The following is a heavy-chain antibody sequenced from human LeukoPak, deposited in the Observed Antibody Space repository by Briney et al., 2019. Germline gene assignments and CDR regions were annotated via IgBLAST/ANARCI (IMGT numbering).Heavy chain of an antibody. CDR1: GGSISSYY. V-gene: IGHV4-59*08. D-gene: IGHD4-23*01. J-gene: IGHJ4*02. CDR3: ARHPYGGNSDFDY. Sequence: SETLSLTCTVSGGSISSYYWSWIRQPPGKGLEWIGYIYYSGSTKYSPSLKSRVTISVDTSQNQFSLRLSSVTAADTAVYYCARHPYGGNSDFDYWGQGTLVTVSS. CDR2: IYYSGST.